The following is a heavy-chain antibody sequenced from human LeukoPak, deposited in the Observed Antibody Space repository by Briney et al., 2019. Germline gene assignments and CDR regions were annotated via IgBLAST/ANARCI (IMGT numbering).Heavy chain of an antibody. D-gene: IGHD3-10*01. CDR2: IYWDDDK. Sequence: SGPTLVKPTQTLTLTCTFSGFSLSTSGVGVGWIRQPPGKALEWLALIYWDDDKRYSPSLKSRLTISKDTSKNQVVLTITNMDPVDTATYYCSHVSLTMVRGRDVFDIWGQETMVTVSS. J-gene: IGHJ3*02. CDR3: SHVSLTMVRGRDVFDI. CDR1: GFSLSTSGVG. V-gene: IGHV2-5*02.